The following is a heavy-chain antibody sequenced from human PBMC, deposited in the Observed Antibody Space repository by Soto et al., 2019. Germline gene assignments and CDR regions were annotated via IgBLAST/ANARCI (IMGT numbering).Heavy chain of an antibody. CDR3: LRLLKGGPSYWIHIHC. CDR1: GFSLTTNGMS. D-gene: IGHD1-1*01. V-gene: IGHV2-70*01. Sequence: GPTLVNPTQTLTLTCTLSGFSLTTNGMSVTWIRQPPGKALEWLALIDGNDQKYYNSSLKTRLTLSKDTSKNHVVLTMTNMDPLDTGTYFYLRLLKGGPSYWIHIHCWAQRTLLTFSS. CDR2: IDGNDQK. J-gene: IGHJ4*02.